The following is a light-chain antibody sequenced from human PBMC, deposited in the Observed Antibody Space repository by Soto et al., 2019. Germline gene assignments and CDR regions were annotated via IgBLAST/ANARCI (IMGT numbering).Light chain of an antibody. V-gene: IGKV3-11*01. CDR1: QSVSGS. Sequence: ELVLTQSPATLSLSPGDRATLSCRASQSVSGSLAWYQQKPGQAPRLLIYDTSNRATGIPARFSGSGSGPDFTLTISSLEPEDFAVYYCQQRSNWPPALTFGGGTKGQIK. CDR3: QQRSNWPPALT. CDR2: DTS. J-gene: IGKJ4*01.